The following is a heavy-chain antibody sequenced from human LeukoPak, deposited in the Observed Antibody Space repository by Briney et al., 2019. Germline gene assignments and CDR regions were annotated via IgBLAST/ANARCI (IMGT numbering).Heavy chain of an antibody. D-gene: IGHD2-2*01. CDR1: GFTFSDYY. J-gene: IGHJ4*02. CDR3: VGYCSSTSCRYSFDH. Sequence: GGSLRLSCAASGFTFSDYYMSWIRQAPGKGLEWVSYISSSGHTIYYADSVKGRFTISRDNAKNSLYLQMNSLRAEDTAVYYCVGYCSSTSCRYSFDHWGQGTLVTVSS. V-gene: IGHV3-11*01. CDR2: ISSSGHTI.